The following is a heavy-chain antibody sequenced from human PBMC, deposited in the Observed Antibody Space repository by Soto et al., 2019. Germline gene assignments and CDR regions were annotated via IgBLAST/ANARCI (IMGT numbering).Heavy chain of an antibody. CDR2: IRQDGGQM. V-gene: IGHV3-7*05. Sequence: EVQLEQSGGGLVQPGGSLRLSCVASRFTFIGYWMSWVRQAPGRGLEWVANIRQDGGQMYYVDSVKGRFTISRDRAKRSLYLQINSLTVEVPALYYCSTTGGYWGQGILVSVSS. D-gene: IGHD2-8*02. J-gene: IGHJ4*02. CDR3: STTGGY. CDR1: RFTFIGYW.